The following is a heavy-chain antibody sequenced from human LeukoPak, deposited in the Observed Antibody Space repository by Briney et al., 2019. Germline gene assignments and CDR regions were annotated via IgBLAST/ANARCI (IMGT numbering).Heavy chain of an antibody. Sequence: GGSLRLSCAASGFAFSTNWMHWVRQAPGKGLVWVSHISTDARTITYADSVKGRFTISRDNSKNTLYLQMNSLRAEDTAVYYCATGRGPANFDYWGQGTLVTVSS. J-gene: IGHJ4*02. CDR1: GFAFSTNW. D-gene: IGHD1-14*01. CDR3: ATGRGPANFDY. V-gene: IGHV3-74*01. CDR2: ISTDARTI.